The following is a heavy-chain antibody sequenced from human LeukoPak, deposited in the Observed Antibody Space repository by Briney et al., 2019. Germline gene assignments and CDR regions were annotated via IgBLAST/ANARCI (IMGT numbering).Heavy chain of an antibody. D-gene: IGHD1-1*01. V-gene: IGHV1-18*01. CDR2: ISGYNGNT. CDR3: AREETGTAFDAFDI. J-gene: IGHJ3*02. Sequence: GASVKDSCKASGYTFTNYGISWVRQAPGQGLEWMGWISGYNGNTNYAQKLQGRVTMTTDTSTSTTYMELRSLRSDDTAVYYCAREETGTAFDAFDIWGQGTMVTVSS. CDR1: GYTFTNYG.